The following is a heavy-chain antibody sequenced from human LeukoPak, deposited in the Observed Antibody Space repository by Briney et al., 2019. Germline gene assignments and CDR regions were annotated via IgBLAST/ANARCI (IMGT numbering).Heavy chain of an antibody. D-gene: IGHD5-12*01. Sequence: PGGSLRLSCAASGFTFSSYAMSRVRQAPGKGLEWVSAISGSGGSTYYADSVKGRFTISRDNSKNTLYLQMNSLRAEDTAVYYCASTWDIRYYFDYWGQGTLVTVSS. CDR2: ISGSGGST. CDR1: GFTFSSYA. V-gene: IGHV3-23*01. CDR3: ASTWDIRYYFDY. J-gene: IGHJ4*02.